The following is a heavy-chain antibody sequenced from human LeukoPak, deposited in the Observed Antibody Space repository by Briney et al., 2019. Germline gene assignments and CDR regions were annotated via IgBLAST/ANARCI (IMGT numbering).Heavy chain of an antibody. CDR2: ISGRGGST. CDR3: AKREESITIFGVVTPNWFDP. CDR1: GFTFSRYT. D-gene: IGHD3-3*01. J-gene: IGHJ5*02. V-gene: IGHV3-23*01. Sequence: GGSLRLSCAASGFTFSRYTMSWVPQAPREGLEWVSAISGRGGSTYYADSVKGRFTISRDNSKNTLYLQMNSLRAEDTAVYYCAKREESITIFGVVTPNWFDPWGQGTLVTVSS.